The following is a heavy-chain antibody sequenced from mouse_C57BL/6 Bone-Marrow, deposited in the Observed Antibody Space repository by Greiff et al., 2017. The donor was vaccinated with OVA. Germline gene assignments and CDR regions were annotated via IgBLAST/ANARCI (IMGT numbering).Heavy chain of an antibody. CDR1: GFTFSSYA. J-gene: IGHJ2*01. CDR3: ASGVSLDY. V-gene: IGHV5-4*01. Sequence: EVQLMESGGGLVKPGGSLKLSCAASGFTFSSYAMSWVRQTPEKSLEWIATISDGGSYTYYPDNVKGRFTISRDNAKNNLYLQISHLKSEDTAMYYCASGVSLDYWGQGTALTVSS. CDR2: ISDGGSYT.